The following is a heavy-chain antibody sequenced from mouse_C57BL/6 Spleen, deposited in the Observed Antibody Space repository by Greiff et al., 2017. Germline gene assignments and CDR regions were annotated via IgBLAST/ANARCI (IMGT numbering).Heavy chain of an antibody. CDR2: INYDGSRT. CDR1: GFTFSDYY. Sequence: EVQLQESEGGLVQPGRSMKLSCTASGFTFSDYYMAWVRQVPEKGLEWVANINYDGSRTYYRDSLKSRFIISRDNAKNILYLQMSSLKSDDTATYYCARDGSQLGPHWYFDFWGTGTTVTVSS. V-gene: IGHV5-16*01. J-gene: IGHJ1*03. D-gene: IGHD4-1*02. CDR3: ARDGSQLGPHWYFDF.